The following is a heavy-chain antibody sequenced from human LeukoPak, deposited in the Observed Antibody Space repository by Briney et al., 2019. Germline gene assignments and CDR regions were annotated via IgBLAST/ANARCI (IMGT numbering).Heavy chain of an antibody. J-gene: IGHJ4*02. D-gene: IGHD4-17*01. Sequence: GGSLRLSCAASGFTFSSYSMNWVRQAPGKGLEWVSSISSSSSYIYYADSVKGRFTISRDNAKYSLYLQMNSLRAEDTAVYYCARVSDYGDYFDYWGQGTLVTVSS. CDR2: ISSSSSYI. CDR3: ARVSDYGDYFDY. V-gene: IGHV3-21*01. CDR1: GFTFSSYS.